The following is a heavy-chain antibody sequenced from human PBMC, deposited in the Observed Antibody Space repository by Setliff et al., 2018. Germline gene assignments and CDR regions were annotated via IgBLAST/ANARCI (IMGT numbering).Heavy chain of an antibody. D-gene: IGHD5-12*01. Sequence: SETLSLTCNVSGVSFSSTTFYWAWIRQSPGKGLEWIGSVSFFGSAYYNPSLQSRGAISLDTSRNQFSLELSSVTAADTAVYYCARDPGVHSGIWCLDSWGQGTRVTVSS. V-gene: IGHV4-39*07. CDR3: ARDPGVHSGIWCLDS. CDR2: VSFFGSA. J-gene: IGHJ4*02. CDR1: GVSFSSTTFY.